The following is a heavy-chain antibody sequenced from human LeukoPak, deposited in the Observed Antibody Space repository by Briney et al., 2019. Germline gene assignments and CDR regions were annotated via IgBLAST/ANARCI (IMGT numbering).Heavy chain of an antibody. V-gene: IGHV3-7*01. J-gene: IGHJ4*02. D-gene: IGHD7-27*01. CDR3: ARDLNWETY. CDR1: GFTFNNYW. CDR2: IKQDGSEK. Sequence: GGSLILSCAASGFTFNNYWMTWVRQAPGMGLEWVANIKQDGSEKYYVDSVKGRFTISRDIAKNSLYLQMNSLRAEDTAVYYCARDLNWETYWGQGTLVTVSS.